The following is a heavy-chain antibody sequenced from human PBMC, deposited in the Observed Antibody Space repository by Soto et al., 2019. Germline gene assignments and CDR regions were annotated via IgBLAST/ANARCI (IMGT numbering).Heavy chain of an antibody. D-gene: IGHD3-22*01. CDR2: ISAYNGNT. CDR1: SYTFTSYG. V-gene: IGHV1-18*01. J-gene: IGHJ2*01. CDR3: ARKGNPYYYDSSGYSPYWYFDL. Sequence: QVQLVQSGAEVKKPGASVKVSCKASSYTFTSYGISWVRQAPGQGLEWMGWISAYNGNTNYAQKLQGRVTITADKSTSTAYMELSSLRSEDTAVYYCARKGNPYYYDSSGYSPYWYFDLWGRGTLVTVSS.